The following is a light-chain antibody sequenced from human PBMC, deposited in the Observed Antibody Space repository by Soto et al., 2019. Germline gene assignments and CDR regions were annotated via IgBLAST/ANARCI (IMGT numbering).Light chain of an antibody. V-gene: IGLV2-14*01. CDR3: RTYTTTGSSI. CDR2: EVK. Sequence: QSALTQPASVSGSPGQSITLTCSGTTDDVGSTDSVSWYQHHPGEAPRLVIYEVKNRPSGVPGRFSGSKSVNTASLSISGLQPEDEADYYCRTYTTTGSSIFGSGTKLTVL. J-gene: IGLJ1*01. CDR1: TDDVGSTDS.